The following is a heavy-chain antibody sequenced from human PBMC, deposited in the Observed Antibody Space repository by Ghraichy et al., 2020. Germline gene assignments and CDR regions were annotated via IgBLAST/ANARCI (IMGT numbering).Heavy chain of an antibody. CDR3: ARVPQRSRARSTYYYYGMDV. CDR1: GFTFSSYA. Sequence: GESLNISCAASGFTFSSYAMHWVRQAPGKGLEWVAVISYDGSNKYYADSVKGRFTISRDNSKNTLYLQMNSLRAEDTAVYYCARVPQRSRARSTYYYYGMDVWGQGTTVTVSS. V-gene: IGHV3-30*04. D-gene: IGHD5/OR15-5a*01. CDR2: ISYDGSNK. J-gene: IGHJ6*02.